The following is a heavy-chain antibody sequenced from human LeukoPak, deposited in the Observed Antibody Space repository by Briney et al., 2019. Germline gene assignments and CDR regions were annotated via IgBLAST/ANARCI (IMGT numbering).Heavy chain of an antibody. D-gene: IGHD3-3*01. CDR3: ARDFWSGYYIGSWFDP. J-gene: IGHJ5*02. CDR1: GYTFTGYY. CDR2: INPNSGGT. Sequence: ASVKVSCKASGYTFTGYYMHWVRQAPGQGLEWMGRINPNSGGTNYAQKFQGRVTMTRDTSISTAYMELSRLRSDDTAVYYCARDFWSGYYIGSWFDPWGQGTLVTVSS. V-gene: IGHV1-2*06.